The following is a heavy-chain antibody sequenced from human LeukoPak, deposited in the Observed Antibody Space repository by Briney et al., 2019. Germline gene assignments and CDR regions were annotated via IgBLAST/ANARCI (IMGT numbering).Heavy chain of an antibody. CDR3: ARQRGTPNLFYGMDV. Sequence: GESLKISCKGSGYSFTSYWIGWVRQMPGKGLEWMGIIYPGDSDTRYSPSFQGQVTISADKSISTAYLQWSSLKASDTAMYYCARQRGTPNLFYGMDVWGQGTTVTVSS. CDR1: GYSFTSYW. CDR2: IYPGDSDT. V-gene: IGHV5-51*01. J-gene: IGHJ6*02.